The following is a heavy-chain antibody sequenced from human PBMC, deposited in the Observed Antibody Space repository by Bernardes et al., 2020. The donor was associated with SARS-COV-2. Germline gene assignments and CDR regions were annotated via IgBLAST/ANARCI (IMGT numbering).Heavy chain of an antibody. CDR2: IFHSGAT. CDR1: GGSISSTNW. V-gene: IGHV4-4*02. J-gene: IGHJ4*03. Sequence: SETLSLTCAVSGGSISSTNWWNWVRLPPGKGLEWIGEIFHSGATNYNPSLSGRITMSADKSKNQLFLTLTSVTAADTATYYCARDRSRDGYKEGFDLWGQGTMVTVSS. D-gene: IGHD5-12*01. CDR3: ARDRSRDGYKEGFDL.